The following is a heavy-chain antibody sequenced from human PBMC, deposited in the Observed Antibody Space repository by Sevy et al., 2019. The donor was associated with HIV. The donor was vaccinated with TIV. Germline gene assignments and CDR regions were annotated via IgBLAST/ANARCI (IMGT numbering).Heavy chain of an antibody. CDR3: ARGSQYYYYAIDV. J-gene: IGHJ6*02. CDR1: GDSISSSY. CDR2: IYYSGIT. V-gene: IGHV4-59*01. Sequence: SETLSLTCTVSGDSISSSYWSWIRQPPGKGLEWIGYIYYSGITNYNPSLKSRVTISRDMSKNQFSLKLSSVTAADTAVYYCARGSQYYYYAIDVRGQGTTVTVSS.